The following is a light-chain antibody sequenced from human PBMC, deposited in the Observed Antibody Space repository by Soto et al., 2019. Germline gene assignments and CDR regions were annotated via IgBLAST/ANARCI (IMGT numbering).Light chain of an antibody. Sequence: EIVLTQSPATLSLSPGEGATLSCMASQSVSNYLVWYQQRPGQAPRLLIYDASNRAPGIPARFSGSGSGTDFTLTINSLEPEDFAVYYCQQRSNWPLTFGGGTKADIK. CDR2: DAS. CDR1: QSVSNY. J-gene: IGKJ4*01. V-gene: IGKV3-11*01. CDR3: QQRSNWPLT.